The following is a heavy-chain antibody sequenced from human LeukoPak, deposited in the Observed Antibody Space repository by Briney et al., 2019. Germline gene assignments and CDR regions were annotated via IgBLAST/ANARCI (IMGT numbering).Heavy chain of an antibody. Sequence: GGSLRLSCAASGFTFSSYGTHWVRQAPGKGLEWVAVISYDGSNKYYADSVKGRFTISRDNSKNTLYLQMNSLRAEDTAVYYCAKDSGSYLDYWGQGTLVTVSS. CDR3: AKDSGSYLDY. J-gene: IGHJ4*02. CDR2: ISYDGSNK. V-gene: IGHV3-30*18. CDR1: GFTFSSYG. D-gene: IGHD1-26*01.